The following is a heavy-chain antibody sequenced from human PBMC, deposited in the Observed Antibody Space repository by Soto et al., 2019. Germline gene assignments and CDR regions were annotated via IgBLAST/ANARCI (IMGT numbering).Heavy chain of an antibody. CDR3: AAGEASSRNLAPYYLDF. V-gene: IGHV4-59*01. Sequence: SETLSLTCTVSGGSMRNYFWTWIRQPPGKGLEWIGYIHYSGTTSFFPSYNPSLRSRVTISEDTSKNQFSLKLLSVTTADTAVYFCAAGEASSRNLAPYYLDFWGQGTLVTVPS. CDR1: GGSMRNYF. J-gene: IGHJ4*02. D-gene: IGHD6-13*01. CDR2: IHYSGTT.